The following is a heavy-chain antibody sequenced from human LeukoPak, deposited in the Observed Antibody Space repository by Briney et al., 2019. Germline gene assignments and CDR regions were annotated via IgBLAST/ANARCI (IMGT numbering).Heavy chain of an antibody. D-gene: IGHD5-18*01. CDR2: ISGSGGST. J-gene: IGHJ4*02. CDR1: GFTFSSYA. Sequence: GASLRLSCAASGFTFSSYAMSWVRQAPGKGLEWVSAISGSGGSTYYADSVKGRFTISRDNSKNTLYLQMNSLRAEDTAVYYWANTPSCGYLGGDWGQGTLVTVSS. V-gene: IGHV3-23*01. CDR3: ANTPSCGYLGGD.